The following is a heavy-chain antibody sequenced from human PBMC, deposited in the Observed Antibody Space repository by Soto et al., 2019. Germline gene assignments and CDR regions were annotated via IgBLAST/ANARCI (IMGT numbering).Heavy chain of an antibody. Sequence: SETLSLTCAVYGGSFSGYYWSWIRQPPGKGLEWIGEINHSGSTNYNPSLKSRVTISVDTSKNQFSLKLSSVTAADTAVYYCARGLPEQRFLERSFFDYWGQGTLVTVSS. CDR3: ARGLPEQRFLERSFFDY. CDR2: INHSGST. J-gene: IGHJ4*02. CDR1: GGSFSGYY. D-gene: IGHD3-3*01. V-gene: IGHV4-34*01.